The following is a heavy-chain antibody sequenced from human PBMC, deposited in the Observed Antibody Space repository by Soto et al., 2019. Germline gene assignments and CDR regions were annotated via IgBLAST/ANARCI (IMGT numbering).Heavy chain of an antibody. CDR3: ARDLMGSSNIDY. J-gene: IGHJ4*02. CDR1: GFTFSSYG. CDR2: IWYDGSNK. D-gene: IGHD1-26*01. Sequence: GGSLRLSCAASGFTFSSYGMHWVRQAPGKGLEWVAVIWYDGSNKYYADSVKGRFTISRDNSKNTLYLQMNSLRAEDTAVYYCARDLMGSSNIDYWGQGTLVTVSS. V-gene: IGHV3-33*01.